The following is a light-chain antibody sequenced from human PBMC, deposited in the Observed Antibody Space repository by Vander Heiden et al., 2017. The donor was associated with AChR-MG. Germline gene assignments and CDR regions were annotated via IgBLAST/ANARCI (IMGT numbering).Light chain of an antibody. CDR2: DVS. CDR3: CSYAGSYTSYV. J-gene: IGLJ1*01. V-gene: IGLV2-11*01. CDR1: GSDVGGYRY. Sequence: QSALTQPRSVSGSPGQSVTISCTGTGSDVGGYRYASWYQQHPGKAPKLMIYDVSKRPSGVPDRFSGSKSGNTASLTISGLQAEDEADYYCCSYAGSYTSYVFGTGTKVTVL.